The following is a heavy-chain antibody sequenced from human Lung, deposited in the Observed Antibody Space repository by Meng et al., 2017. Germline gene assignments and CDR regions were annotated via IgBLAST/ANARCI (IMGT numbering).Heavy chain of an antibody. CDR3: ARDEDISAAGKLFGDY. Sequence: VHVVQSGAEVKKPGASVKVSCKPSGYNFPDYYIHWVRQAPGQGLEWMGRIDPKNGDTHYAQKFQGRVTMTGDTSISTAYMDLSGLRSDDTAVYYCARDEDISAAGKLFGDYWGQGTLVTVSS. J-gene: IGHJ4*02. D-gene: IGHD6-13*01. V-gene: IGHV1-2*06. CDR2: IDPKNGDT. CDR1: GYNFPDYY.